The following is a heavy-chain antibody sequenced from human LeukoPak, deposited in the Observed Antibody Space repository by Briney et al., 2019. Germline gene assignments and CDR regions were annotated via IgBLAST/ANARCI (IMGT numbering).Heavy chain of an antibody. V-gene: IGHV4-38-2*01. CDR1: GYSISSGYY. CDR2: IYHSGST. CDR3: ARQLLWFGESGY. Sequence: PSETLSLTCAVSGYSISSGYYWGWIRQPPGKGLEWIGSIYHSGSTYYNPSLKSRVTISVDTSKNQFSLKLSSVTAADTAVYYCARQLLWFGESGYWGQGTLVTVSS. J-gene: IGHJ4*02. D-gene: IGHD3-10*01.